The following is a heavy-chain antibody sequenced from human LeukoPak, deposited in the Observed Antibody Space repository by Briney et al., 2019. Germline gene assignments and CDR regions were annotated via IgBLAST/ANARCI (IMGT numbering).Heavy chain of an antibody. CDR2: IYYSGST. Sequence: SETLSLTCTVSGGSISSGGYYWRWIRQHPGKGLEWIGYIYYSGSTYYNPSLKSRVTISVDTSKNQFSLKLSSVTAADTAVYYCARVWGGNSAPGTFDYWGQGTLVTVSS. CDR3: ARVWGGNSAPGTFDY. J-gene: IGHJ4*02. D-gene: IGHD4-23*01. CDR1: GGSISSGGYY. V-gene: IGHV4-31*03.